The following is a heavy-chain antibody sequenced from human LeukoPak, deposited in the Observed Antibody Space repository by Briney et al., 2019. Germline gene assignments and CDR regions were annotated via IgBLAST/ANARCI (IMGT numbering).Heavy chain of an antibody. Sequence: SVKVSCKASGGTFSSYAISWVRQAPGQGLEWMGGIIPIFGTANYAQKFQGRVTITADESTSPDYMELSSLRSEDTAVYYCARVRFSYGYSSGLNWFDPWGQGTLVTVSS. V-gene: IGHV1-69*13. D-gene: IGHD6-19*01. CDR2: IIPIFGTA. CDR1: GGTFSSYA. CDR3: ARVRFSYGYSSGLNWFDP. J-gene: IGHJ5*02.